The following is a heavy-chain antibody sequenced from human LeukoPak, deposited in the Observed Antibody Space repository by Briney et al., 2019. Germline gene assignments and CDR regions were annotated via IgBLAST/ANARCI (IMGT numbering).Heavy chain of an antibody. CDR2: IGTAGDK. Sequence: GGSLRLSCAASGFTLSRYDMHWVRQAPGKGLEGCSGIGTAGDKLYPGSEEDRFTISRDNAKISFYLQMSYLRSGDTAVYYCARGWGGYARSWGELDYWGQGDLVTVSS. V-gene: IGHV3-13*01. CDR1: GFTLSRYD. D-gene: IGHD3-16*01. J-gene: IGHJ4*02. CDR3: ARGWGGYARSWGELDY.